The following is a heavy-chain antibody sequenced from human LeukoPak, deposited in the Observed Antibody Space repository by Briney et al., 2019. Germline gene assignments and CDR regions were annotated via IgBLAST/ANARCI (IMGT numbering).Heavy chain of an antibody. CDR3: ARGQFPDLRWDY. D-gene: IGHD4-17*01. J-gene: IGHJ4*02. V-gene: IGHV4-31*03. CDR1: GGSISSGGYY. Sequence: PSETLSLTCTVSGGSISSGGYYWSWIRQHPGKGLEWIGYIYYSGSTYYNPSLKSRVTISVDTSKNQFSLKLSSVTAADTAVYYCARGQFPDLRWDYWGREPWSPSPQ. CDR2: IYYSGST.